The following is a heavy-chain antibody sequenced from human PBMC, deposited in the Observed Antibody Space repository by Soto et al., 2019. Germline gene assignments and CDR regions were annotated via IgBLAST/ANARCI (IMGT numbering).Heavy chain of an antibody. CDR2: IYSGGST. V-gene: IGHV3-66*01. CDR1: GFTVSSNY. J-gene: IGHJ4*02. D-gene: IGHD3-3*01. CDR3: ARSDFGVVIGKWTFDY. Sequence: GGSLRLSCAASGFTVSSNYMSWVRQAPGKGLEWVSVIYSGGSTYYADSVKGRFTISRDNSKNTLYLQMNSLRAEDTAVYYCARSDFGVVIGKWTFDYWGQGTLVTVSS.